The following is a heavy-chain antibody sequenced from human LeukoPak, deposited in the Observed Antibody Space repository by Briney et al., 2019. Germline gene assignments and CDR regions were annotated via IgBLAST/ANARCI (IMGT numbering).Heavy chain of an antibody. V-gene: IGHV1-69*04. D-gene: IGHD2-2*02. J-gene: IGHJ4*02. Sequence: ASVKVSCKASGGTFSSYAISWVRQAPGQGLEWMGRIIPILGIANYAQKFQGRVTITADKSTSTAYMELSSLRSEDTAVYYCATEKYCSSTSCYRDFDYWGQGTLVTVSS. CDR3: ATEKYCSSTSCYRDFDY. CDR1: GGTFSSYA. CDR2: IIPILGIA.